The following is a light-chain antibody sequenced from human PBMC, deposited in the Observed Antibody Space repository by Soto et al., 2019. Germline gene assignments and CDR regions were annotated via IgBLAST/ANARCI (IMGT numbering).Light chain of an antibody. CDR2: AAS. V-gene: IGKV1-39*01. CDR1: QTIGNS. CDR3: QQSYSALMYT. J-gene: IGKJ2*01. Sequence: DIQMTQSPSSLSASVGDRVTITCRASQTIGNSLNWYQQKPGKAPKLLIYAASTLQSGVPSRFSGSGSGTDFTLTISTLQPEDFATYYCQQSYSALMYTFGQGTKLEIK.